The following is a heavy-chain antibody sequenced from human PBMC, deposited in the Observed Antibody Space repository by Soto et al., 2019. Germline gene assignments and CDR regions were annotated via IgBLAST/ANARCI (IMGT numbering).Heavy chain of an antibody. J-gene: IGHJ6*03. CDR2: ISSSSSYI. V-gene: IGHV3-21*01. CDR3: AREAAEYYDFWSGYWSYYYYMDV. Sequence: EVQLVESGGGLVKPGGSLRLSCAASGFTFSSYSMNWVRQAAGKGLEWVSSISSSSSYIYYADSVKGRFTISRDNAKNSLYLQMNSLRAEDTAVYYCAREAAEYYDFWSGYWSYYYYMDVWGKGTTVTVSS. CDR1: GFTFSSYS. D-gene: IGHD3-3*01.